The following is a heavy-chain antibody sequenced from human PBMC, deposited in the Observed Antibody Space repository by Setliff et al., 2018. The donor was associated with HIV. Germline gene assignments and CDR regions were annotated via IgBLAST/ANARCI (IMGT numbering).Heavy chain of an antibody. CDR2: IYYSGST. D-gene: IGHD3-22*01. CDR1: GGSISSGGYY. CDR3: ARLETYYYDSSGSTGWYFDL. V-gene: IGHV4-31*03. J-gene: IGHJ2*01. Sequence: SETLSLTCTVSGGSISSGGYYWSWIRQHPGKGLEWIGYIYYSGSTHYNPSLKSRVTISVDTSKNQFSLKLSSVTAADTAVYYCARLETYYYDSSGSTGWYFDLWGRGTLVTVSS.